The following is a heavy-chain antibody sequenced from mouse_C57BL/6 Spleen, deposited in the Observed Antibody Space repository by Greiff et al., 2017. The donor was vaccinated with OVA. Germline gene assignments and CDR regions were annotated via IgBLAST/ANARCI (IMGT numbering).Heavy chain of an antibody. CDR3: ARPGDYGGYWYFDV. V-gene: IGHV5-17*01. CDR1: GFTFSDYG. J-gene: IGHJ1*03. CDR2: ISSGSSTI. D-gene: IGHD2-4*01. Sequence: EVKLEESGGGLVKPGGSLKLSCAASGFTFSDYGMHWVRQAPEKGLEWVAYISSGSSTIYYADTVKGRFTISRDNAKNTLFLQMTSLRSEDTAMYYCARPGDYGGYWYFDVWGTGTTVTVSS.